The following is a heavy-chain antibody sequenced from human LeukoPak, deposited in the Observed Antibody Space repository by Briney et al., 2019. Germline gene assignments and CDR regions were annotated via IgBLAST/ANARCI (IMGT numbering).Heavy chain of an antibody. CDR3: ASETVTMNSNWFDP. Sequence: KPGGSLRLSCAASGFTFSSYSMNWVRQAPGKGLEWVSSISSSSSYIYYADSVKGRFTISRDNAKNSLYLQMNSLRAEDTAVYYRASETVTMNSNWFDPWGQGTLVTVSS. CDR1: GFTFSSYS. D-gene: IGHD4-17*01. V-gene: IGHV3-21*01. J-gene: IGHJ5*02. CDR2: ISSSSSYI.